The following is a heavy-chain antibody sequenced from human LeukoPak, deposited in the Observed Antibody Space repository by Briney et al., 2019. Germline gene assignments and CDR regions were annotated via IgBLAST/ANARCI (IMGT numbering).Heavy chain of an antibody. CDR1: GFTFSSYS. CDR3: AKDLAKTNKVPAAFDY. D-gene: IGHD2-2*01. J-gene: IGHJ4*02. Sequence: GGSLRLSCAASGFTFSSYSMNWVRGGPGEGLEWVSSISSSSSYIYYADSVKGRFTISRDNAKNSLYLQMNSLRAEDTAVYYCAKDLAKTNKVPAAFDYWGQGTLVTVSS. CDR2: ISSSSSYI. V-gene: IGHV3-21*01.